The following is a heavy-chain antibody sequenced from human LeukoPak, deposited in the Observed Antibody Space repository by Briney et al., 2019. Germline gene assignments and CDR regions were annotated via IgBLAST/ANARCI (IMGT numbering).Heavy chain of an antibody. D-gene: IGHD6-19*01. J-gene: IGHJ3*02. CDR3: ARTGYSSGWYPNDAFDI. Sequence: SETLSLTCTVSGGSISSYYWSWIRQPAGKGLEWIGEINHSGSTNYNPSLKSRVTISVDTSKNQFSLKLSSVTAADTAVYYCARTGYSSGWYPNDAFDIWGQGTMVTVS. V-gene: IGHV4-34*01. CDR2: INHSGST. CDR1: GGSISSYY.